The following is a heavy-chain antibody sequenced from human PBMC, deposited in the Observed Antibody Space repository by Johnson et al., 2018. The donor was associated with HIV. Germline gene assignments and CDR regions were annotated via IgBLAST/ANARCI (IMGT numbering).Heavy chain of an antibody. CDR2: IWYDGSNK. CDR3: AKGDYYESRAAFDI. D-gene: IGHD3-22*01. J-gene: IGHJ3*02. Sequence: VQLLESGGGVVQPGRSLRLSCAASGFTFSSYGMHWVRQAPGRGLEWVAVIWYDGSNKYYADSVKGRFTISRDNSKNTLYLQMNSLRAEDTAVYYCAKGDYYESRAAFDIWGQGTMVTVSS. V-gene: IGHV3-33*06. CDR1: GFTFSSYG.